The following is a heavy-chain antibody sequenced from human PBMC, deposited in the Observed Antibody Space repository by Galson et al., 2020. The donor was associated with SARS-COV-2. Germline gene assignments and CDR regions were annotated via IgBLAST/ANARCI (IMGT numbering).Heavy chain of an antibody. CDR3: ARAGVTIFGVVIEGPFDP. CDR1: GFSLSTSGMC. Sequence: SGPTLVKPTQTLTLTCTFSGFSLSTSGMCVSWIRQPPGKALEWLALIDWDDDKYYSTSLKTRLTISKDTSKNQVVLTMTNMDPVDTATYYCARAGVTIFGVVIEGPFDPWGQGTLVTVSS. CDR2: IDWDDDK. D-gene: IGHD3-3*01. J-gene: IGHJ5*02. V-gene: IGHV2-70*01.